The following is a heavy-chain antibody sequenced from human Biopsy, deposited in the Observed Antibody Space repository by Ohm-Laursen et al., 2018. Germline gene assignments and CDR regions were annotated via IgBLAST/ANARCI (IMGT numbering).Heavy chain of an antibody. CDR3: ATKLTGYFHH. J-gene: IGHJ1*01. Sequence: SVKVSCKAPGGTFSNYGVNWVRQALGQGLEWLGGNIPILGTGNYAQKFQDRVTVAADTSTSTATMELRSLRSDDPAVYYCATKLTGYFHHWGQGTLVSVSS. CDR1: GGTFSNYG. D-gene: IGHD3-9*01. V-gene: IGHV1-69*06. CDR2: NIPILGTG.